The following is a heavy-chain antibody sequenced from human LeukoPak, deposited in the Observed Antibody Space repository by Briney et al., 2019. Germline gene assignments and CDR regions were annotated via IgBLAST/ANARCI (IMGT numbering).Heavy chain of an antibody. CDR3: AKGRFLEWLLTFDY. CDR1: GFTFSSYA. J-gene: IGHJ4*02. Sequence: PGGFLRLSCAASGFTFSSYAMSWVRQAPGKGLEWVSAISGSGGSTYYADSVKGRFTISRDNSKNTLYLQMNSLRAEDTAVYYCAKGRFLEWLLTFDYWGQRTLVTVSS. V-gene: IGHV3-23*01. D-gene: IGHD3-3*01. CDR2: ISGSGGST.